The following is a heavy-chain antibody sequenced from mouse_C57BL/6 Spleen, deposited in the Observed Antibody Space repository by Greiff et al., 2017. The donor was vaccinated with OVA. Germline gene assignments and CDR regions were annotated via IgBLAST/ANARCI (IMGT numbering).Heavy chain of an antibody. CDR2: ISDGGSYT. D-gene: IGHD1-1*01. Sequence: EVKVVESGGGLVKPGGSLKLSCAASGFTFSSYAMSWVRQTPEKRLEWVATISDGGSYTYYPDNVKGRFTISRDNAKNNLYLQMSHLKSEDTAMYYCARTTVVPFAYWGQGTLVTVSA. CDR1: GFTFSSYA. CDR3: ARTTVVPFAY. V-gene: IGHV5-4*03. J-gene: IGHJ3*01.